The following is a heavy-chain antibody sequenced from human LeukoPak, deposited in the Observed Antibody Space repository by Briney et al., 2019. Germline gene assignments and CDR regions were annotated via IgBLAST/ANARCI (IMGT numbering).Heavy chain of an antibody. CDR2: ISSSSSYI. CDR3: ARATTVVTPDYFDY. J-gene: IGHJ4*02. D-gene: IGHD4-23*01. V-gene: IGHV3-21*01. CDR1: GFTFSNYS. Sequence: PGGSLRLSCAASGFTFSNYSMNWVRQAPGKGLEWVSSISSSSSYIYYADSVKGRFTISRDNAKNSLYLQMNSLRAEDTAVYYCARATTVVTPDYFDYWGQGTLVTVSS.